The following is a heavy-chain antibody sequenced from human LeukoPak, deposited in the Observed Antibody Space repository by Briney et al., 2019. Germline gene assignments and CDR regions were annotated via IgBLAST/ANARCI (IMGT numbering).Heavy chain of an antibody. D-gene: IGHD3-10*01. J-gene: IGHJ3*02. CDR3: ARVKLLYGSGIGDAFDI. CDR1: GFTFDDYG. CDR2: INWNGGST. V-gene: IGHV3-20*04. Sequence: PGGSLRLSCAASGFTFDDYGMSWVRQAPGKGLEWVSGINWNGGSTGYEDSVKGRFNISRDNAKNSLYLQMNSLRAEDTALYYCARVKLLYGSGIGDAFDIWGQGAIVTVSS.